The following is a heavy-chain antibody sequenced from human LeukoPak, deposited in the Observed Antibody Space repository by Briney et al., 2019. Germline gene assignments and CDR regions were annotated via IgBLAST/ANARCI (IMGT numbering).Heavy chain of an antibody. CDR2: IHYSGSA. Sequence: SETLSLTCTVSGGSISSYYWSWIRQPPGKGLEWIGYIHYSGSANYNPSLKSRVTMSVDTSKNQFSLRLTSVTAADTAIYHCARVQVGGGLYYFDYWGQGTLVTVSS. CDR1: GGSISSYY. CDR3: ARVQVGGGLYYFDY. V-gene: IGHV4-59*01. D-gene: IGHD1-26*01. J-gene: IGHJ4*02.